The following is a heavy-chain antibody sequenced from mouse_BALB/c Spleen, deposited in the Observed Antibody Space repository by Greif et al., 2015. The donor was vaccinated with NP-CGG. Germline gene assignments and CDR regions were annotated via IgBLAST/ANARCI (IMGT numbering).Heavy chain of an antibody. J-gene: IGHJ3*01. CDR1: GFTFSSYA. D-gene: IGHD1-1*01. CDR2: ISSGGSYT. V-gene: IGHV5-9-3*01. CDR3: ARLYYYGSSCAY. Sequence: VQLKESGGGLVKPGGSLKLSCAASGFTFSSYAMSWVRQTPEKRLEWVATISSGGSYTYYPDSVKGRFTISRDNAKNTLYLQMSSLRSEDTAMYYCARLYYYGSSCAYWGQGTLVTVSA.